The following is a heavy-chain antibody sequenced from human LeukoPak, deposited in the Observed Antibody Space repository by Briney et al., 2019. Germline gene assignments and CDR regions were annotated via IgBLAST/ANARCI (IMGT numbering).Heavy chain of an antibody. CDR1: GFTFSSYG. D-gene: IGHD5-18*01. CDR2: ISGSGGST. V-gene: IGHV3-23*01. CDR3: ANSKGEYSYGHPYYFDY. J-gene: IGHJ4*02. Sequence: GGSLRLSCAASGFTFSSYGMHWVRQAPGKGLEWVSAISGSGGSTYYADSVKGRFTISRDNSKNTLYLQMNSLRAEDTAVYYCANSKGEYSYGHPYYFDYWGQGTLVTVSS.